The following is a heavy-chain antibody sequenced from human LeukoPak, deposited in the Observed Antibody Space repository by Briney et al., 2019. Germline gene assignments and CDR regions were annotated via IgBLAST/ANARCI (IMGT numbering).Heavy chain of an antibody. Sequence: PGGSLRLSCAASGFTFSIYSLNWVRQAPGKGLEWVSSISSSSSYIYYADSVKGRFTISRDNAKNSLYLQMNSLRAEDTAVYYCARGRYIVGASAWGQGTLVTVSS. D-gene: IGHD1-26*01. J-gene: IGHJ5*02. V-gene: IGHV3-21*01. CDR2: ISSSSSYI. CDR3: ARGRYIVGASA. CDR1: GFTFSIYS.